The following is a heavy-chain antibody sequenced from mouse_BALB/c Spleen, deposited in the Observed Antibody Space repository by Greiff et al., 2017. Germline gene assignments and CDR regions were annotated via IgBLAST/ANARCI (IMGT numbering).Heavy chain of an antibody. Sequence: DVQLQESGGGLVKPGGSLKLSCAASGFTFSSYYMSWVRQTPEKRLELVAAINSNGGSTYYPDTVKGRFTISRDNAKNTLYLQMSRLKSENTALYYCARREWDDRYFDDWGEGTTGTVAA. J-gene: IGHJ1*01. CDR2: INSNGGST. CDR1: GFTFSSYY. V-gene: IGHV5-6-2*01. CDR3: ARREWDDRYFDD. D-gene: IGHD4-1*01.